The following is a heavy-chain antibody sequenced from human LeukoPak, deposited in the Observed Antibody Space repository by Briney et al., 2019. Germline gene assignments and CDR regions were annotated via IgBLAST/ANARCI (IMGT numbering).Heavy chain of an antibody. D-gene: IGHD1-7*01. Sequence: GGSLRLSCAASGFTFSTFSMNWVRQTPGKGLEWVSAISGSGSDIYYADSVKGRFTISRDNPKRSLYLQMNSLRAEDTAVYYCARRTFPNDAFDVWGQGTVVTVSS. CDR3: ARRTFPNDAFDV. J-gene: IGHJ3*01. V-gene: IGHV3-21*01. CDR2: ISGSGSDI. CDR1: GFTFSTFS.